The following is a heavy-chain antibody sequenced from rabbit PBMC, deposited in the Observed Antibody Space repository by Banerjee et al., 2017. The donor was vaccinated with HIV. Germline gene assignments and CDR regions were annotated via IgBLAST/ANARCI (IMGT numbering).Heavy chain of an antibody. CDR2: INTSSGNT. V-gene: IGHV1S45*01. D-gene: IGHD4-1*01. CDR1: GSDISSNA. Sequence: QEQLVEYGGGLVQPEGSLTLTCKASGSDISSNAMCWVRQAPGKGLELIACINTSSGNTVYATWAKGRFTISKTSWTTVTLQMTSLTAADTASYFCARDLAGVIGWNFNLWGPGTLVTVS. CDR3: ARDLAGVIGWNFNL. J-gene: IGHJ4*01.